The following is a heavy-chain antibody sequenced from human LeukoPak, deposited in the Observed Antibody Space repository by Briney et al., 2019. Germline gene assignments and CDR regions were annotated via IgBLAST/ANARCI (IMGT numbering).Heavy chain of an antibody. D-gene: IGHD5-18*01. Sequence: SVKVSCKASGGTFSSYAISWVRQAPGQGLEWMGRIIPILGIANYAQKFQGRVTITADKSTSTAYMELSSLRSEDTAVYYCAREPRYSYGYYFDYWGQGTLVTVSS. J-gene: IGHJ4*02. CDR2: IIPILGIA. CDR3: AREPRYSYGYYFDY. CDR1: GGTFSSYA. V-gene: IGHV1-69*04.